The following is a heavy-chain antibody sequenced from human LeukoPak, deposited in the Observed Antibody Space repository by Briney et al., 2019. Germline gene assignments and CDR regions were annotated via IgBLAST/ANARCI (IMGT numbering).Heavy chain of an antibody. CDR2: MNTNSGTT. CDR1: GYTFTSYD. D-gene: IGHD2-2*01. J-gene: IGHJ6*03. Sequence: ASLKVSCKASGYTFTSYDMNWVRQAPGKGLEWMGWMNTNSGTTDYAQKFKGRVTITRNTSISTAYMELSSLRSEDTAVYYCARGSKDIVLVPAAEDYYYYYYMDVWGKGTTVTVSS. V-gene: IGHV1-8*01. CDR3: ARGSKDIVLVPAAEDYYYYYYMDV.